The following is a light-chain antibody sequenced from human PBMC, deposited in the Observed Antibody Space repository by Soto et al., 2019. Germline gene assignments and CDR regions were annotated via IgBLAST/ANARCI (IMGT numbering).Light chain of an antibody. CDR1: QRVGGN. CDR2: ATS. Sequence: VMTQSPVTLSVSPGERATLSCRASQRVGGNVAWYQQKPGQAPRLLMYATSTRATGIPARFSGSGSGTEFTLTISSLQSEDSAVYFCQQYSDWPPYTFGQGTKLEIK. J-gene: IGKJ2*01. V-gene: IGKV3-15*01. CDR3: QQYSDWPPYT.